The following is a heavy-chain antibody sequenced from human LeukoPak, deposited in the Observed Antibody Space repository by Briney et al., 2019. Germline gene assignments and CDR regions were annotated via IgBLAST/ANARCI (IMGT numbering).Heavy chain of an antibody. Sequence: SETLSLTCAVYGGSFSGYYWSWIRQPPGKGLEWIGYIYYSGSTYYNPSLQSRVTISVDTSKNQFSLKLSSVTAADTAVYYCARGPYYYDSSGDSSGYYYPEYCQHWGQGTLVTVSS. D-gene: IGHD3-22*01. CDR3: ARGPYYYDSSGDSSGYYYPEYCQH. J-gene: IGHJ1*01. CDR1: GGSFSGYY. V-gene: IGHV4-30-4*08. CDR2: IYYSGST.